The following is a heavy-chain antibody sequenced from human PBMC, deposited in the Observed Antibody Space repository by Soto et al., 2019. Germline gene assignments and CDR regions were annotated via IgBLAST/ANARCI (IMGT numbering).Heavy chain of an antibody. CDR1: GFTFSDSY. Sequence: EVQLVESGGGLVQPGGSLRLSCTASGFTFSDSYMDWVRQAPGKGLDWVGRVRNKANSYTTEYAASVKGRFTVSRDDSKSSLYLQINSLKTEDTAVYYCVKGHLALDNWGPGTLVTVSS. J-gene: IGHJ4*02. CDR2: VRNKANSYTT. V-gene: IGHV3-72*01. CDR3: VKGHLALDN.